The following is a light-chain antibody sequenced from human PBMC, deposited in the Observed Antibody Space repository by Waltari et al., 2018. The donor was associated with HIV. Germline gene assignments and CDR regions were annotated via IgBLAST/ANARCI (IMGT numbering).Light chain of an antibody. J-gene: IGLJ3*02. V-gene: IGLV2-14*03. CDR3: ASNAVDKNMV. CDR1: KTDSPSYQY. CDR2: DVE. Sequence: QSALTQPASVSESRGQSITISCIGIKTDSPSYQYVSWYHQQPGSVPRLIIYDVESRPAGISDRFAGSKSGNTSYLTISGLQSDDEVDYYCASNAVDKNMVFGGGTKVTVL.